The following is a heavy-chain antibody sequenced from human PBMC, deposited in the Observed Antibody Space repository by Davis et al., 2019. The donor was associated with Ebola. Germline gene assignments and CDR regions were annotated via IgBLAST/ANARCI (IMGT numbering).Heavy chain of an antibody. CDR3: AREGGPEGSSRAFYFYYGMDV. J-gene: IGHJ6*02. CDR1: GGSIRGYY. CDR2: LFHGGNT. D-gene: IGHD3-16*01. V-gene: IGHV4-59*01. Sequence: MPSETLSLTCTVSGGSIRGYYWSWIRQPPGRGLEWIGFLFHGGNTNYNPSLKNRVTISVGPSENQFSLKLSSVTAADTAVYYCAREGGPEGSSRAFYFYYGMDVWGQGTTVTVSS.